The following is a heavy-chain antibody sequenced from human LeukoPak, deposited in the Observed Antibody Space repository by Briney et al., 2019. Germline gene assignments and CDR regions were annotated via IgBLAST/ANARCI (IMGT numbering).Heavy chain of an antibody. CDR3: ARFTTVTEEIYYFDY. D-gene: IGHD4-17*01. V-gene: IGHV4-59*01. J-gene: IGHJ4*02. Sequence: PSETLSLTCTVSGGSISSYYWSWIRQPPGKGPEWIGYIYYSGSTNYNPSLKSRVTISVDTSKNQFSLKLSSVTAADTAVYYCARFTTVTEEIYYFDYWGQGTLVTVSS. CDR2: IYYSGST. CDR1: GGSISSYY.